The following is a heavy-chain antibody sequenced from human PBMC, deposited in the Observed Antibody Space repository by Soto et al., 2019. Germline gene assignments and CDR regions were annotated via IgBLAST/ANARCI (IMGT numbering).Heavy chain of an antibody. J-gene: IGHJ4*02. CDR3: AREGGVWGSFRYFDY. V-gene: IGHV1-18*04. Sequence: QVQLVQSGVEVQKPGDSVKVSCKASGYTFSSYVINWLRQAPGQGLEWMGRISPYNGNTNHGQTLQGRVTMTTDTSTSIVDMELGSLRSDDTAVYYCAREGGVWGSFRYFDYWGQGNLVSVSP. CDR1: GYTFSSYV. D-gene: IGHD3-16*02. CDR2: ISPYNGNT.